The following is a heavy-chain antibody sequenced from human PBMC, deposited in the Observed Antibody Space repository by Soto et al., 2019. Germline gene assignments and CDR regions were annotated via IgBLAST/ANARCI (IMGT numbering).Heavy chain of an antibody. CDR3: ARGSDGYSSSWYGGYYYYGMDV. Sequence: ASVKVSFKASGYTFTGYYMHWVRQAPGQGLEWMGWINPNSGGTNYAQKFQGWVTMTRDTSISTAYMELSRLRSDDTAVYYCARGSDGYSSSWYGGYYYYGMDVWGQGTTVTVSS. D-gene: IGHD6-13*01. CDR2: INPNSGGT. J-gene: IGHJ6*02. V-gene: IGHV1-2*04. CDR1: GYTFTGYY.